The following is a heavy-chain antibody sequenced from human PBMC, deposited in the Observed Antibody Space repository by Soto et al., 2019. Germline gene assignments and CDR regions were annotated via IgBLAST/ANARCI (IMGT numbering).Heavy chain of an antibody. V-gene: IGHV1-18*04. D-gene: IGHD3-22*01. Sequence: QVQLIQSAPEVKRPGASVRVSCRASGYTFTSYGLNWVRRAPGQGLEWMGRIASHDGSTVSAQSFQGRLTLTKDTFTNTAYLELGAMTSDDAGLYFCCRNDGDDSTNFWGQGTLVTVSS. CDR2: IASHDGST. CDR1: GYTFTSYG. J-gene: IGHJ4*02. CDR3: CRNDGDDSTNF.